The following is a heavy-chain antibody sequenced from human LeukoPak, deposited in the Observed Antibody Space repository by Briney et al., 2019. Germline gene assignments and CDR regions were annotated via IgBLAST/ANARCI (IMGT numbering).Heavy chain of an antibody. CDR2: IYHSGST. CDR3: ARDECSSTSCYTRSGYYYYYMDV. D-gene: IGHD2-2*02. J-gene: IGHJ6*03. Sequence: PSETLSLTCTVSGDSISGYYWSWIRQPPGEGLEWIGYIYHSGSTNYNPSLKSRVSMSVDRSENQFSLNLGSVTAADTAVYYCARDECSSTSCYTRSGYYYYYMDVWGKGTTVTVSS. V-gene: IGHV4-59*01. CDR1: GDSISGYY.